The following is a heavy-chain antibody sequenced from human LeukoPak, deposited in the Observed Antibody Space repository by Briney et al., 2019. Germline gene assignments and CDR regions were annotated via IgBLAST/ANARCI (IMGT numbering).Heavy chain of an antibody. CDR2: ISSSSTYI. J-gene: IGHJ4*02. CDR3: ARFPQKDNPPIFGVITEDY. D-gene: IGHD3-3*01. V-gene: IGHV3-21*01. Sequence: GGSLRPSCAASGFTFSTYSMNWVRQAPGKGLEWVSSISSSSTYIYYADSVKGRFTISRDNAKNSLYLQMNSLRAEDTAVYYCARFPQKDNPPIFGVITEDYWGQGTLVTVSS. CDR1: GFTFSTYS.